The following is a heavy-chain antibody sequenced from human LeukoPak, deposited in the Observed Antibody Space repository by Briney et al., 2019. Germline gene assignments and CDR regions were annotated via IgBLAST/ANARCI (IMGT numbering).Heavy chain of an antibody. D-gene: IGHD3-3*01. V-gene: IGHV3-7*01. CDR3: ARDSAYYDFWSGYYSHFDY. J-gene: IGHJ4*02. Sequence: GGFLRLSCAASGFTFSSYWMSWVRQAPGKGLEWVANIKQDGSEKYYVDSVKGRFTISGDNAKNSLYLQMNSLRAEDTAVYYCARDSAYYDFWSGYYSHFDYWGQGTLVTVSS. CDR2: IKQDGSEK. CDR1: GFTFSSYW.